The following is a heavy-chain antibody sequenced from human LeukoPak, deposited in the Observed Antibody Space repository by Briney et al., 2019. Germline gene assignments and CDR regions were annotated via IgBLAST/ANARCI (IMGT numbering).Heavy chain of an antibody. CDR1: GFTSSSYA. V-gene: IGHV3-23*01. D-gene: IGHD5-18*01. CDR2: ISGGGGST. Sequence: PGGSLRPSCAASGFTSSSYAMNWVRQAPGKGLEWVSAISGGGGSTYYADSVKGRFTISRDNSKNTLYLQMNSLRAEDTAVYYCAKAKLWSPVHWGQGTLVTVSS. CDR3: AKAKLWSPVH. J-gene: IGHJ4*02.